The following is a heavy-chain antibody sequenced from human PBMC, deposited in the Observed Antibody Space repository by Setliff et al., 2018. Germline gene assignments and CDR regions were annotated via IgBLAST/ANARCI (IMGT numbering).Heavy chain of an antibody. J-gene: IGHJ1*01. CDR1: GGSFSGYS. CDR2: INHSGST. D-gene: IGHD6-6*01. CDR3: ARRGIAGRHNFQH. Sequence: SETLSLTCAIFGGSFSGYSWSWIRQPPGKGLEWIGEINHSGSTNYNPSLKSRVTISVDTSKNQFSLKMSSVTAADTAVYYCARRGIAGRHNFQHWGQGTLVTVSS. V-gene: IGHV4-34*01.